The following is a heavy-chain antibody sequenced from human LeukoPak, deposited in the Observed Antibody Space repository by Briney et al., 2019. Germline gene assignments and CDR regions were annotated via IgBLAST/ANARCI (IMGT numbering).Heavy chain of an antibody. D-gene: IGHD2-15*01. J-gene: IGHJ3*02. V-gene: IGHV3-48*03. CDR2: ISSSGSTI. CDR3: ARDSGYCSGGSCYWGDAFDI. Sequence: GGSLRLSCAASGFTFSSYEMNWVRQAPGKGLEWVSYISSSGSTIYYADSVKGRFTISRDNAKNSLYLQMNSLRAEDTAVYYCARDSGYCSGGSCYWGDAFDIWGQGTMVTVSS. CDR1: GFTFSSYE.